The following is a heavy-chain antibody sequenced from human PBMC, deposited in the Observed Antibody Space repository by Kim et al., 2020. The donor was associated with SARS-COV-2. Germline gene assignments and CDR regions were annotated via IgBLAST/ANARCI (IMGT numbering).Heavy chain of an antibody. D-gene: IGHD4-17*01. V-gene: IGHV1-24*01. Sequence: ASVKVSCKVSGYTLTELSMHWVRQAPGKGLEWMGGFDPEDGETIYAQKFQGRVTMTEDTSTDTAYMELSSLRSEDTAVYYCATDRTSQGWFVPWGQGTLVTVSS. J-gene: IGHJ5*02. CDR2: FDPEDGET. CDR3: ATDRTSQGWFVP. CDR1: GYTLTELS.